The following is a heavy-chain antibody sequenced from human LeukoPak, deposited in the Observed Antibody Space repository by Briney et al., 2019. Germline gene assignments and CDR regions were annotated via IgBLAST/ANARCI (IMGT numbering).Heavy chain of an antibody. Sequence: SETLSLTCTISGGSISSYYWTWIRQPPGKGLEWIGYIYYSGSTNYNPSLKSRVTISVDTSKNQFSLKLSSVTAADTAVYYCARGSWSSGWTRWFDPWGQGALVTVSS. CDR2: IYYSGST. V-gene: IGHV4-59*01. CDR3: ARGSWSSGWTRWFDP. CDR1: GGSISSYY. D-gene: IGHD6-19*01. J-gene: IGHJ5*02.